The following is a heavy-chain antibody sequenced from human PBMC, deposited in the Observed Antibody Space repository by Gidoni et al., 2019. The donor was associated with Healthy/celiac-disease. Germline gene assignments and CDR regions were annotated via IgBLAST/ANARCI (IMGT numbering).Heavy chain of an antibody. CDR2: IYSGGST. J-gene: IGHJ4*02. CDR3: AREVERYYFDY. V-gene: IGHV3-53*04. Sequence: ELQMVESGGGLVQPGGSLRLSCDASGFTVSSNYMSWVRQAPGKGLEWVSVIYSGGSTYYADSVKGRFTISRHNSNYTLYLQMNSLRAEDTAVYYCAREVERYYFDYWGQGTLVTVSS. CDR1: GFTVSSNY.